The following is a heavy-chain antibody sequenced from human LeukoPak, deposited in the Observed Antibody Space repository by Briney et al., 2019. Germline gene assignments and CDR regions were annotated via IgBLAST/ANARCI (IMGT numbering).Heavy chain of an antibody. D-gene: IGHD2-2*02. J-gene: IGHJ4*02. CDR2: IWYDGSNK. CDR3: ARDILGYCSSTSCYTPFDY. Sequence: GGSLRLSCAASGFTFSSYGMHWVRQAPGKGLEWVAVIWYDGSNKYYADSVKGRFTISRDNSKNTLYLQMNSLRAEDTAVYYCARDILGYCSSTSCYTPFDYWGQGTLVTVSS. V-gene: IGHV3-33*01. CDR1: GFTFSSYG.